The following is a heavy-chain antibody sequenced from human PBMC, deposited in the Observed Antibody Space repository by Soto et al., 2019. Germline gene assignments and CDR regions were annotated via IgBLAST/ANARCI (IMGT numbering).Heavy chain of an antibody. Sequence: SETLSLTCTVSGGSISSYYWSWIRQPPGKGLEWIGYIYYSGSTNYNPSLKSRVTISEDTSKNQLSLKLSSVTAADTAVFYFARVGSSGWYDYYYYYMDVWGKGTTVTVSS. CDR3: ARVGSSGWYDYYYYYMDV. D-gene: IGHD6-19*01. J-gene: IGHJ6*03. V-gene: IGHV4-59*01. CDR1: GGSISSYY. CDR2: IYYSGST.